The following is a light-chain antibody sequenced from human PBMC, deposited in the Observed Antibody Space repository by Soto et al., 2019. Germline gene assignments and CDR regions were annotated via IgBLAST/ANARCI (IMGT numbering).Light chain of an antibody. CDR1: SSDIGAYNY. V-gene: IGLV2-14*03. CDR2: DVS. Sequence: QSALTQPASVSGSPGQSITISCTGTSSDIGAYNYVSWYQQHPGKAPKLMIYDVSNRPSGVSSRFSGSKSVNTASLTISGLQPEDEADYYCSSYTSSSTVVFGGGTKVTVL. CDR3: SSYTSSSTVV. J-gene: IGLJ2*01.